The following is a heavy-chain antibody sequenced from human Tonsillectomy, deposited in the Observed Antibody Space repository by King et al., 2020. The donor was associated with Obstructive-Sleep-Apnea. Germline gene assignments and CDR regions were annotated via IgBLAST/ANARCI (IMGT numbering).Heavy chain of an antibody. D-gene: IGHD1-26*01. CDR2: ISSSGSNK. CDR1: GFTFSHYT. V-gene: IGHV3-30*04. CDR3: ASLVGATSWDAFDI. Sequence: VQLVESGGGVVQPGRSLKLSCAASGFTFSHYTMHWVRQSPGKGLEWVAVISSSGSNKYYAYSVKVRFTISRDNSKNTLYLQMNSLRAEATAVYYCASLVGATSWDAFDIWSQGTVVSVSS. J-gene: IGHJ3*02.